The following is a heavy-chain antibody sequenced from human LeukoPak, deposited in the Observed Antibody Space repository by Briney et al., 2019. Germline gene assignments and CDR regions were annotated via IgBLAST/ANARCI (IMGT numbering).Heavy chain of an antibody. D-gene: IGHD6-6*01. CDR1: GFTFSSYA. Sequence: GGSLRLSCAASGFTFSSYAMSWVRRAPGKGPEWVSAISGSGGSTYYADSVKGRFTISRDNSKNTLYLQMNSLRAEDTAVYYCARDSYLVDRYYYYYGMDVWGQGTTVTVSS. CDR3: ARDSYLVDRYYYYYGMDV. J-gene: IGHJ6*02. V-gene: IGHV3-23*01. CDR2: ISGSGGST.